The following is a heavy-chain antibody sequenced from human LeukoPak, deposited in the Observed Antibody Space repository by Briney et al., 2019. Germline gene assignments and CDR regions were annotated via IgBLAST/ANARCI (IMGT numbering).Heavy chain of an antibody. J-gene: IGHJ3*02. CDR1: GFTFSDYY. CDR3: ARDPNGDYIGAFDM. CDR2: ITNSGSTI. Sequence: EGSLRLSCAASGFTFSDYYMSWIRQAPGKGLEWASYITNSGSTIYYADSVKGRFTISRDNSKNTLYLQMNSLRAEDTATYYCARDPNGDYIGAFDMWGQGTMVTVS. D-gene: IGHD4-17*01. V-gene: IGHV3-11*01.